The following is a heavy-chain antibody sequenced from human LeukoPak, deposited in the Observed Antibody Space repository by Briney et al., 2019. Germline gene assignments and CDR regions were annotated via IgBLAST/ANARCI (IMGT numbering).Heavy chain of an antibody. CDR2: IIPILGIA. Sequence: SVKVSCKASGGTLSSYAISWVRQAPGQGLEWMGRIIPILGIANYAQKFQGRVTITADKSTSTAYMELSSLRSEDTAVYYCARSRTLSYCSGGSCPDEYYYYYGMDVWGQGTTVTVSS. V-gene: IGHV1-69*04. CDR1: GGTLSSYA. D-gene: IGHD2-15*01. J-gene: IGHJ6*02. CDR3: ARSRTLSYCSGGSCPDEYYYYYGMDV.